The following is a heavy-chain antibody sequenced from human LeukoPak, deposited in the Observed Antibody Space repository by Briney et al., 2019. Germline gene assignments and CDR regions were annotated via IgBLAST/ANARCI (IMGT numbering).Heavy chain of an antibody. CDR2: IYYSGST. J-gene: IGHJ4*02. CDR1: GGSISRSNW. CDR3: ARGFPIVEQLHDY. Sequence: PSETLSLTCAVSGGSISRSNWWSWVRQRPGKGLEWIGSIYYSGSTYYNPSLKSRVTISVDTSKNQFSLKLSSVTAADTAVYYCARGFPIVEQLHDYWGQGTLVTVSS. V-gene: IGHV4-39*01. D-gene: IGHD1/OR15-1a*01.